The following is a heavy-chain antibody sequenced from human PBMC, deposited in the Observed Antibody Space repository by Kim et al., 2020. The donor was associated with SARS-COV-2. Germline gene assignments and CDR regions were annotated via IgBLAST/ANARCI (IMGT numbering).Heavy chain of an antibody. CDR1: GYSFTSYW. V-gene: IGHV5-51*01. Sequence: GESLKISCKGSGYSFTSYWIGWVRQMPGKGLEWMGIIYPGDSDTRYSPSFQGQVTISADKSISTAYLQWSSLKASDTAMYYCARLSIWGSGWYGGFYFDYWGQGTLVTVSS. CDR3: ARLSIWGSGWYGGFYFDY. J-gene: IGHJ4*02. CDR2: IYPGDSDT. D-gene: IGHD6-19*01.